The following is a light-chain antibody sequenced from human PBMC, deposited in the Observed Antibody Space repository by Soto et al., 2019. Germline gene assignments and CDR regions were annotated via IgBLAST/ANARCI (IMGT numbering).Light chain of an antibody. CDR2: GAS. CDR3: QQYNNWPPAWT. Sequence: EIVMTQSPATLSVSPWERATLSCMASQSVRSNLAWYQQKPGQSPRLLIYGASTRATGIPARFSGSGSGTQFTLTISSLQSEDFAVYYCQQYNNWPPAWTFGQGTKVDIK. CDR1: QSVRSN. J-gene: IGKJ1*01. V-gene: IGKV3-15*01.